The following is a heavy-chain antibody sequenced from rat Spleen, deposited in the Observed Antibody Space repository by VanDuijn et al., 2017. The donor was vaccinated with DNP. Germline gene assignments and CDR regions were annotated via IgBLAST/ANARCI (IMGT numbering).Heavy chain of an antibody. Sequence: EVQLVESGGGLVPPGRSQKLSCAASGFTFSDYAMAWVRQAPKKGLEWVTSISYEGSSTYYGDSVKGRFTISRDNAKSTLYLQMNSLRSEDMATYYCARGTLWLHAMDAWGQGTSVTVSS. V-gene: IGHV5-22*01. D-gene: IGHD1-5*01. J-gene: IGHJ4*01. CDR2: ISYEGSST. CDR3: ARGTLWLHAMDA. CDR1: GFTFSDYA.